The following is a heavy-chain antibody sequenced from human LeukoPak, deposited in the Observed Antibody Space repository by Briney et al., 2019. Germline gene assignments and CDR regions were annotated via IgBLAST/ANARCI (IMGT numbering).Heavy chain of an antibody. D-gene: IGHD6-6*01. V-gene: IGHV5-51*01. J-gene: IGHJ4*02. CDR3: ARLGGPYRSSSPGDY. Sequence: GESLKISCKGSGYSFTSYWIGWVRQMPGKGLEWMGIIYPGDSDTRYSPSFQGQVTISADKSISTAYLQWSSLKASDTAMYYCARLGGPYRSSSPGDYWGQGTLVTVSS. CDR1: GYSFTSYW. CDR2: IYPGDSDT.